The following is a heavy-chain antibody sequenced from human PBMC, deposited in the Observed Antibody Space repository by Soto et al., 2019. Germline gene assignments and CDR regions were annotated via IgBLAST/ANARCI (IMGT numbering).Heavy chain of an antibody. J-gene: IGHJ5*02. D-gene: IGHD3-10*01. CDR1: GGSISSGGYY. Sequence: SETLSLTCTVSGGSISSGGYYWSWIRQHPGKGLEWIGYIYYSGSTYYNPSLKSRVTISVDTSKNQFSLKLSSVTAADTAVYYCARHGDGITMVRGVIQNWFDPWGQGTLVTVSS. CDR2: IYYSGST. V-gene: IGHV4-39*01. CDR3: ARHGDGITMVRGVIQNWFDP.